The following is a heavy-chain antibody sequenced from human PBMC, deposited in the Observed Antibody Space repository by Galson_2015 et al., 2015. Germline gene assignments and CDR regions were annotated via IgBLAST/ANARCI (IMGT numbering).Heavy chain of an antibody. Sequence: SLRLSCAASGFTFSTYAMTWVRQAPGRGLEWVAALTGSGTSTYYAPSVRGRFTISRDNSANIMYLQVGSLRDDDTAMYYCAKEVSSAAGWTDRDLWSRGPLVIVSS. CDR2: LTGSGTST. D-gene: IGHD3/OR15-3a*01. CDR1: GFTFSTYA. V-gene: IGHV3-23*01. J-gene: IGHJ5*02. CDR3: AKEVSSAAGWTDRDL.